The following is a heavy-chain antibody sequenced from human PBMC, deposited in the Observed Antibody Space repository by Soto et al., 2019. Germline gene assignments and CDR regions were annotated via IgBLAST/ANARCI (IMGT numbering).Heavy chain of an antibody. CDR1: GFSVSNNS. CDR3: ASLAVAEGFDP. CDR2: IHAGGST. D-gene: IGHD6-19*01. V-gene: IGHV3-53*02. J-gene: IGHJ5*02. Sequence: VQLVETGGGLIQPGGSLRLSCAASGFSVSNNSMSWVRQAPGKGLEWVSIIHAGGSTYYADSVKGRFTISRDNSKNTVYLQMNGLRDEDTAMYYCASLAVAEGFDPWGQGTLVTVSS.